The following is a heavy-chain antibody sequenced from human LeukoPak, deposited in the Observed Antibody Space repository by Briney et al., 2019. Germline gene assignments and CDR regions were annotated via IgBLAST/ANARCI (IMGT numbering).Heavy chain of an antibody. CDR3: ARDRDIVAAFFDY. V-gene: IGHV1-2*02. Sequence: GASVKVSCKASGYTFTGYYMRWVRQAPGQGLEWMGWINPNSGGTNYAQKFQGRVTMTRDTSISTAYMELSRLRSDDTAVYYCARDRDIVAAFFDYWGQGTLVTVSS. CDR1: GYTFTGYY. CDR2: INPNSGGT. J-gene: IGHJ4*02. D-gene: IGHD5-12*01.